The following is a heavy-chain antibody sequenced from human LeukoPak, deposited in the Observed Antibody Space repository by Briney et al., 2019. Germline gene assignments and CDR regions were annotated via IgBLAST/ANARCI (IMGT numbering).Heavy chain of an antibody. Sequence: GGSLRLSCAASGFIVSNNYMSWVRQAPGKGLEWVSAMFSGGNTYYADSVKGRFIISRDDSKNTVYRQMTSLRVEDTAVYYCASRETSGWYAYWGQGTLVTVSS. J-gene: IGHJ4*02. CDR2: MFSGGNT. CDR1: GFIVSNNY. V-gene: IGHV3-53*01. D-gene: IGHD6-19*01. CDR3: ASRETSGWYAY.